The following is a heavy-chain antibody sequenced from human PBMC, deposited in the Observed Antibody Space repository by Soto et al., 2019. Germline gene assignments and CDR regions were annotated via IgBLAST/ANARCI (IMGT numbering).Heavy chain of an antibody. J-gene: IGHJ3*02. D-gene: IGHD6-13*01. Sequence: ASVKVSCKASGGTFSRYTISWVRQAPGQGLEWMGRIIPILGIANYAQKFQGRVTITADKSTSTAYMELSSLRSEDTAVYYWARDKRAAAEGGDAFDIWGQGTMVTVSS. CDR3: ARDKRAAAEGGDAFDI. CDR2: IIPILGIA. CDR1: GGTFSRYT. V-gene: IGHV1-69*04.